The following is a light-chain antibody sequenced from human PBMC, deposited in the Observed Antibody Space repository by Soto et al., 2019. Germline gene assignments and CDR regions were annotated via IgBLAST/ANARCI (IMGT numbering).Light chain of an antibody. CDR3: QQYGSSPYT. CDR2: GAS. V-gene: IGKV3-20*01. CDR1: QTITSTY. J-gene: IGKJ2*01. Sequence: EIVLTQSPGTLSLSPGDRATLSCRASQTITSTYLAWYRQKPGQAPRLLIYGASNRATGIPDRLSGSGSGTDFTLTISRLEPDDFAVYYCQQYGSSPYTFGQGTKLEIK.